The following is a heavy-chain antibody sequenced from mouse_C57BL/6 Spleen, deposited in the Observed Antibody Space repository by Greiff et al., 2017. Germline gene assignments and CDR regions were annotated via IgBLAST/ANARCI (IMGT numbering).Heavy chain of an antibody. J-gene: IGHJ2*01. CDR2: INPSSGYP. CDR1: GYTFTSYW. Sequence: VQLQESGAELAKPGASVKLSCKASGYTFTSYWMHWVQQRPGQGLEWIGYINPSSGYPKYNQKFKDKATLTAEKSSSTAYMQLSSLTYEDSAVXYCARAGSNYVFDYWGQGTTLTVSS. V-gene: IGHV1-7*01. CDR3: ARAGSNYVFDY. D-gene: IGHD2-5*01.